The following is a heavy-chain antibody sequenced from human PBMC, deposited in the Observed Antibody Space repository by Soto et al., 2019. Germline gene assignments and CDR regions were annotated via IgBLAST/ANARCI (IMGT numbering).Heavy chain of an antibody. Sequence: GGSLRLSCAASGFTFSNAWMSWVRQAPGKGLEWVGRIKSKTDGGTTDYAAPVKGRFTISRDDSKNTLYLEMNSLKTEDTAVYYCSTVWRLRLIDYWGQGTLVTVSS. D-gene: IGHD5-12*01. CDR2: IKSKTDGGTT. J-gene: IGHJ4*02. CDR1: GFTFSNAW. CDR3: STVWRLRLIDY. V-gene: IGHV3-15*01.